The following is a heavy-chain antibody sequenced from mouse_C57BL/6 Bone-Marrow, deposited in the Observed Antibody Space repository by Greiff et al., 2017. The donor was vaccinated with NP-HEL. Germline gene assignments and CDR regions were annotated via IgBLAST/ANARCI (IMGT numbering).Heavy chain of an antibody. D-gene: IGHD3-3*01. V-gene: IGHV1-69*01. J-gene: IGHJ2*01. CDR3: ARGGTPFYYFDY. Sequence: VQLQQPGAELVMPGASVKLSCKASGYTFTSYWMHWVKQRPGQGLEWIGEIDPSDSYTNYNQKFKGKSTLTVDKSSSTAYMQLSSLTSEDSAIYYCARGGTPFYYFDYWGQGTTLTVSS. CDR1: GYTFTSYW. CDR2: IDPSDSYT.